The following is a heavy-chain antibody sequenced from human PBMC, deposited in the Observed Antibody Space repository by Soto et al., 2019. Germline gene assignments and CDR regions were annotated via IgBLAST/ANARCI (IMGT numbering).Heavy chain of an antibody. V-gene: IGHV4-39*01. CDR3: ARVAEYYYDSSGYYYDY. J-gene: IGHJ4*02. CDR1: CGSISSSSYY. Sequence: PSETLSLTCTFSCGSISSSSYYWGWIRQPPGKGLEWIGSIYYSGSTYYNPSLKSRVTISVDTSKNQFSLKLSSVTAADTAVYYCARVAEYYYDSSGYYYDYWGQGTLVTVSS. CDR2: IYYSGST. D-gene: IGHD3-22*01.